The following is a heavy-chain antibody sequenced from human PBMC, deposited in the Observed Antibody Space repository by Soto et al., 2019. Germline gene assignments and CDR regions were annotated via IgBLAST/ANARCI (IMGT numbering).Heavy chain of an antibody. Sequence: GGSLRISCAASGFKVSSKYMSWVRQAPGKGLEWVSLIQSGGPTYYADSVKGRFTISRDTSENTLHLQMDSLRAEDTAVYYCARDDVLCDGGRCYGVPLDVWDKGTTVTVSS. V-gene: IGHV3-66*01. CDR3: ARDDVLCDGGRCYGVPLDV. CDR1: GFKVSSKY. J-gene: IGHJ6*04. CDR2: IQSGGPT. D-gene: IGHD2-15*01.